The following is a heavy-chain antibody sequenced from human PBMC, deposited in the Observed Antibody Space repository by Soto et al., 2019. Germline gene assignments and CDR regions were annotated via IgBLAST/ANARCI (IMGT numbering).Heavy chain of an antibody. CDR2: IIQSGET. V-gene: IGHV3-23*01. CDR3: ATFRIALAGGSRDAFYT. CDR1: GVTFSTYT. Sequence: PEGSLRHSCAASGVTFSTYTMSWVRQAPGKGLEWVSGIIQSGETFYADSVKGRFTISRDNANNTLYLQINSLRAEDTAVYYCATFRIALAGGSRDAFYTWGQAEMVPVSS. D-gene: IGHD6-13*01. J-gene: IGHJ3*02.